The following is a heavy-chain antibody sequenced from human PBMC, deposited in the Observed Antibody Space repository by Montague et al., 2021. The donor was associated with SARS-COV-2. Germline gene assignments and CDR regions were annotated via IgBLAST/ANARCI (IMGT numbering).Heavy chain of an antibody. CDR3: ARIPVGSKYYFDF. D-gene: IGHD2-2*01. Sequence: CAISGDSVTITMATGAGRRNTPSNGIDSQRTTYYRSKWYNDYAESVKSRITIDPDTSKHQFSLHLNSVTPEDTAVYYWARIPVGSKYYFDFWGQGTLVTVSS. CDR2: TYYRSKWYN. J-gene: IGHJ4*02. V-gene: IGHV6-1*01. CDR1: GDSVTITMAT.